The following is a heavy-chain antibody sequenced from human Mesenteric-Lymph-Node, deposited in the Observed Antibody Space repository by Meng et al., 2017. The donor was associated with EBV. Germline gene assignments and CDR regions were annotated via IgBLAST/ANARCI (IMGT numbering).Heavy chain of an antibody. D-gene: IGHD3-22*01. CDR1: GFTFSGLA. CDR3: AKDQGSGSG. V-gene: IGHV3-23*01. J-gene: IGHJ4*02. Sequence: VQLLGSRVALVRPGWSLTLSCAASGFTFSGLAISWVRQAPGKGLEWVSSIGGSGSITYYADSVKGRFTISRDNSKNTLYLQMNSLRAEDTAVYSCAKDQGSGSGWGQGTLVTVSS. CDR2: IGGSGSIT.